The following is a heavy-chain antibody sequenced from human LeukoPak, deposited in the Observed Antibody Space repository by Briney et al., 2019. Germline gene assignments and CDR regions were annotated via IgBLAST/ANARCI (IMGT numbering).Heavy chain of an antibody. V-gene: IGHV3-30*04. D-gene: IGHD3-10*01. Sequence: PGGSLRLSCAASGFTFSSYAMHWVRQAPGKGLEWVAVISDDGSNTYYTDSVEGRFTISRDNSKNTLYLQMNTLRPEDTAVYYCARAGFTFSDYFGSFFDYWGQGTLVTVSS. CDR3: ARAGFTFSDYFGSFFDY. J-gene: IGHJ4*02. CDR2: ISDDGSNT. CDR1: GFTFSSYA.